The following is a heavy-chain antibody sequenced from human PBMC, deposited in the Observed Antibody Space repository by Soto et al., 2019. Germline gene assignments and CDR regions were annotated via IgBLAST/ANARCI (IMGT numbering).Heavy chain of an antibody. CDR1: GYTFTAYG. D-gene: IGHD3-10*01. J-gene: IGHJ6*03. V-gene: IGHV1-18*01. CDR2: VSAYNGVT. Sequence: QVHLVQSGAEVKEPGDSVKVSCKASGYTFTAYGINWVRQAPGQGLEWMGWVSAYNGVTNYAQKLHGRVAMTTDTSTKTAYMELRSLRPDDTAVYYCARGIARGDYYYMAVWGIGTTVNVSS. CDR3: ARGIARGDYYYMAV.